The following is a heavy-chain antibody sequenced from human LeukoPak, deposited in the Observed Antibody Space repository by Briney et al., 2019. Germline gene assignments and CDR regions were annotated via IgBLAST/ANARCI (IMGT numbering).Heavy chain of an antibody. V-gene: IGHV3-7*03. CDR3: AKRRHDYGDYYQMDV. CDR1: GFTCSSYW. CDR2: IKQDGSEK. J-gene: IGHJ6*03. D-gene: IGHD4-17*01. Sequence: SGGSLRLSCAASGFTCSSYWMSWVRQAPGKGLEWVANIKQDGSEKYYVDSVKGRFTISRDNSKNTLYLQMNSLRADDTAVYYCAKRRHDYGDYYQMDVWGKGTTVTVSS.